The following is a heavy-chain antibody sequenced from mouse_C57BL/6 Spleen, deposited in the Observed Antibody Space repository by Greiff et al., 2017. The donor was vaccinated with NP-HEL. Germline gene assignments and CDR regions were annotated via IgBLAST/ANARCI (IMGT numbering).Heavy chain of an antibody. J-gene: IGHJ4*01. CDR3: ARSGYYGSSPYYAMDY. Sequence: VQLVESDAELVKPGASVKISCKVSGYTFTDHTIHWMKQRPEQGLEWIGYIYPRDGSTKYNEKFKGKATLTADKSSSTAYMQLNSLTSEDSAVYFCARSGYYGSSPYYAMDYWGQGTSVTVSS. CDR1: GYTFTDHT. CDR2: IYPRDGST. V-gene: IGHV1-78*01. D-gene: IGHD1-1*01.